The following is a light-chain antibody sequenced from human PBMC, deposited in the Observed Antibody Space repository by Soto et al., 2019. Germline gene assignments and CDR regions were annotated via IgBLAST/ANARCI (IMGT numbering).Light chain of an antibody. V-gene: IGLV2-14*01. CDR2: EVS. J-gene: IGLJ1*01. CDR3: SSYTASTTYV. CDR1: ISDIGGHNF. Sequence: ALTQPASVSGSPGQSITISCTGTISDIGGHNFVSWYQQYPGKAPKLIMYEVSARPSGVSDRLSGSRSGNTASLTISGLQAEDEADYYCSSYTASTTYVFGTGTKVTVL.